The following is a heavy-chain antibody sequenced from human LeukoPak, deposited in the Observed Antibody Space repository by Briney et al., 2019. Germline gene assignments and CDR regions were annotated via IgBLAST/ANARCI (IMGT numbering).Heavy chain of an antibody. CDR2: ISPDGNIE. CDR1: GFTFTTFG. D-gene: IGHD1-1*01. V-gene: IGHV3-30*18. CDR3: AKMKNDKDD. Sequence: PGGSLRLSCAASGFTFTTFGIHWVRQAPAKGLEWVAAISPDGNIEYYTDSVKGRFTISRDNSKNMIYLQMSSLRGEDSAVYYTAKMKNDKDDWGQGTLVTVS. J-gene: IGHJ4*02.